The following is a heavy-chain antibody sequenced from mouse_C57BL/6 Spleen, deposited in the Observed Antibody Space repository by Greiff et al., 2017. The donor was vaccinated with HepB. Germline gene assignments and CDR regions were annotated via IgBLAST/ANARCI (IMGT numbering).Heavy chain of an antibody. CDR3: ARLITTVVATQGAMDY. Sequence: VQLQQSGAELVRPGASVKLSCKASGYTFTDYYINWVKQRPGQGLEWIARIYPGSGNTYYNEKFKGKATLTAEKSSSTAYMQLSSLTSEDSAVYFCARLITTVVATQGAMDYWGQGTSVTVSS. D-gene: IGHD1-1*01. J-gene: IGHJ4*01. V-gene: IGHV1-76*01. CDR1: GYTFTDYY. CDR2: IYPGSGNT.